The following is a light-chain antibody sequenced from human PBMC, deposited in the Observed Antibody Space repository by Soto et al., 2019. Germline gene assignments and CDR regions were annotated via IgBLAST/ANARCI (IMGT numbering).Light chain of an antibody. CDR3: AAWDDSLSGQWV. Sequence: QSVLTQPPSVSGTPGQGVSISCSGSNSNIGTNTVNWYQHRPGTVPRLLIYSYNQRPSGVPDRFSDSKSGTSASLAISRLQAEDEADYYCAAWDDSLSGQWVFGGGTKLTVL. V-gene: IGLV1-44*01. CDR2: SYN. J-gene: IGLJ3*02. CDR1: NSNIGTNT.